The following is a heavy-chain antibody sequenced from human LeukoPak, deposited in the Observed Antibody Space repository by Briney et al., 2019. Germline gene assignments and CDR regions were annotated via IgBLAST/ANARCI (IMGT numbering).Heavy chain of an antibody. V-gene: IGHV4-34*01. D-gene: IGHD1-26*01. J-gene: IGHJ3*02. Sequence: SETLSLTCAVYGGSFSGFYWSWIRQPPGKGLEWIGQVSHRGSSNYNPSLKSRVTVSVDTSKNQVFMNLTSVTAADTATYYCARLPVGPRTRGAFDIWGQGTIVTVSS. CDR1: GGSFSGFY. CDR2: VSHRGSS. CDR3: ARLPVGPRTRGAFDI.